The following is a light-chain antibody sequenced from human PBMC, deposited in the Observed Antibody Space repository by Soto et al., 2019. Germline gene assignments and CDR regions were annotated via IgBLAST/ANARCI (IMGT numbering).Light chain of an antibody. V-gene: IGLV2-8*01. CDR1: SSDVGNYKY. J-gene: IGLJ3*02. Sequence: QSALTRSPSASGSPGQSVTISCTGTSSDVGNYKYDSWYQQHPGKAPKLMIYEVSKRPAGVPDRFSGSKSGNTASLTVSGLQVEDEADYYCSSYAGSNLGVFGGGTKVTVL. CDR2: EVS. CDR3: SSYAGSNLGV.